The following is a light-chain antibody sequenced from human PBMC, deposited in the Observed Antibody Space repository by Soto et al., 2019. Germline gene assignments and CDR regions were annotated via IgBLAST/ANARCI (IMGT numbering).Light chain of an antibody. V-gene: IGKV1-5*03. CDR2: KAS. CDR1: QSISNW. Sequence: DIQMTQSPSTLSASVGDTVTITCRASQSISNWLDWYQQKPGQAPKLLSHKASTLESGVPSRFSGSGSGTEFNLTISRLQPDDFAIFYCQQYDRFPYTFGQGTKLEIK. J-gene: IGKJ2*01. CDR3: QQYDRFPYT.